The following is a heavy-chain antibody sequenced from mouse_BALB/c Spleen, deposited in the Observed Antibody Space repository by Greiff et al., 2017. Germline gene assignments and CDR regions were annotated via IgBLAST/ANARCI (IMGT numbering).Heavy chain of an antibody. V-gene: IGHV2-3*01. D-gene: IGHD1-1*01. J-gene: IGHJ4*01. CDR3: AKRGRVYYGSSYYAMDY. CDR1: GFSLTSYG. Sequence: VQLQQSGPGLVAPSQSLSFTCTVSGFSLTSYGVSWVRQPPGKGLEWLGVIWGDGSTNYHSALISRLSISKDNSKSQVFLELNSLQTDDTATYYCAKRGRVYYGSSYYAMDYWGQGTSVTVSS. CDR2: IWGDGST.